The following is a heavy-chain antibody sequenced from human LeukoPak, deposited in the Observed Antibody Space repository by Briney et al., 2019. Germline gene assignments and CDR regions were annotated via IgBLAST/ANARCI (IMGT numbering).Heavy chain of an antibody. D-gene: IGHD6-6*01. J-gene: IGHJ5*02. CDR1: GFAFSSYS. CDR3: ARSRSIAARVNWLDP. V-gene: IGHV3-21*01. CDR2: ISSSSDYI. Sequence: GGSLRLSCAASGFAFSSYSINWVRQAPGKGLEWVSSISSSSDYIYYADSVKGRFTTSRDNAKSSLYLQMNNLRAEDMAVYYCARSRSIAARVNWLDPWGQGTLITVSS.